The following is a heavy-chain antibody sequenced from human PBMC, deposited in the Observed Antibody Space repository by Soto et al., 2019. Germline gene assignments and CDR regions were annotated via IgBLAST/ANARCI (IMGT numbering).Heavy chain of an antibody. D-gene: IGHD3-10*01. Sequence: GASVKVSCKASGYTFSSYGINWVRQAPGQGLGWMGWINPNSGGTNYAQKFQGWVTMTRDTSISTAYMELSGLRSDDTAVYYCAVSYYYGSGSPHYWFDPWGQGTLVTVSS. CDR2: INPNSGGT. V-gene: IGHV1-2*04. CDR3: AVSYYYGSGSPHYWFDP. J-gene: IGHJ5*02. CDR1: GYTFSSYG.